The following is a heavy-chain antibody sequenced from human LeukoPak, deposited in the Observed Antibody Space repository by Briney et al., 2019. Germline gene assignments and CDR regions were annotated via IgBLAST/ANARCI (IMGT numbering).Heavy chain of an antibody. J-gene: IGHJ4*02. CDR3: ARDTLWFGNVAGDY. CDR2: INPNSGGT. CDR1: GYTFTGYY. Sequence: ASVKVSCKASGYTFTGYYMHWVRQAPGQGLEWMGRINPNSGGTNYAQKFQGRVTMTRDTSISTAYMELSRLRSDDTAVYYCARDTLWFGNVAGDYWGQGTLVTVSS. D-gene: IGHD3-10*01. V-gene: IGHV1-2*06.